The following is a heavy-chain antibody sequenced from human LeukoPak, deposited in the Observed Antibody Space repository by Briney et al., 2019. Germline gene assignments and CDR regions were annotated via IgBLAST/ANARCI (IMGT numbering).Heavy chain of an antibody. V-gene: IGHV1-69*06. D-gene: IGHD3-22*01. CDR2: IIPIFGTA. J-gene: IGHJ1*01. CDR3: ASGHYYDSTLFQH. CDR1: GGTFSSYA. Sequence: SVKVSCKVSGGTFSSYAISWVRQAPGQGLEWMGGIIPIFGTANYAQKFQGRVTITADKSTSTAYMELSSLRSEDTAVYYCASGHYYDSTLFQHWGQGTLVTVSS.